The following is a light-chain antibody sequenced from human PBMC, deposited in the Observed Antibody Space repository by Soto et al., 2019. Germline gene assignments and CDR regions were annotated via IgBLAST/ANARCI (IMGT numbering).Light chain of an antibody. CDR2: GNT. V-gene: IGLV1-40*01. CDR3: LSFDSGLSVV. J-gene: IGLJ2*01. Sequence: QAVLTQPPSVSGAPGQRVTISCTGSSSNIGGGYDVHWHQQLPGRAPELLIYGNTTPPSGVPHRSAGSKSGTSAPLAIAGRQAEDEADYYCLSFDSGLSVVFGGGTKLTVL. CDR1: SSNIGGGYD.